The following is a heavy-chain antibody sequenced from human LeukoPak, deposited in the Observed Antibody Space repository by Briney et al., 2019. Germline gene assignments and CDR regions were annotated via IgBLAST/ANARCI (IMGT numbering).Heavy chain of an antibody. CDR3: AKSREWLLLPYYFDY. Sequence: PGGSLRLSCAASGFTFSSYAMSWVRQAPGKGPEWVSAISGSGGSTYYADSVKGRFTISRDNSKNTLYLQMNSLRAEDTAVYYCAKSREWLLLPYYFDYWGQGTLVTVSS. D-gene: IGHD3-22*01. CDR2: ISGSGGST. CDR1: GFTFSSYA. J-gene: IGHJ4*02. V-gene: IGHV3-23*01.